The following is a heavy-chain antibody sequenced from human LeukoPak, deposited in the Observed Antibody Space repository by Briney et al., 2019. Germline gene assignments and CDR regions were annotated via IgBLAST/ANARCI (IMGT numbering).Heavy chain of an antibody. CDR2: FDPEDGET. J-gene: IGHJ4*02. Sequence: ASVKVSCKVSGYTLTELSMHWVRQAPGKGLEWMGGFDPEDGETIYAQKFQGRVTMTEDTSTDTAYMELSSLRSEDTAVYYCATAQRWRVVPAAPDYWGQGTLVTVSS. CDR3: ATAQRWRVVPAAPDY. D-gene: IGHD2-2*01. CDR1: GYTLTELS. V-gene: IGHV1-24*01.